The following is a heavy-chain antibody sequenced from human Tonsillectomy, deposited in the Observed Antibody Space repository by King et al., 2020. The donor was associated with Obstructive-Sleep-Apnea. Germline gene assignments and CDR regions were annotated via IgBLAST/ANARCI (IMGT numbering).Heavy chain of an antibody. J-gene: IGHJ3*02. D-gene: IGHD2-15*01. CDR2: ISYSGST. V-gene: IGHV4-61*01. CDR3: ARVQVSLLPIALDI. Sequence: QLQESGPGLVKPSETLSLTCTVSGGSVSSGSYYWSWIRQPPGKGLEWIGYISYSGSTNYKPSLKSRVTISVDTSKNQFSLKLSSVTAADTAVYYCARVQVSLLPIALDIWGQGTMVTVSS. CDR1: GGSVSSGSYY.